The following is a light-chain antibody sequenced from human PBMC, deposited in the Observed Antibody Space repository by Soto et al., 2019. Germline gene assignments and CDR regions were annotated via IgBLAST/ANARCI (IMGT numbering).Light chain of an antibody. J-gene: IGKJ5*01. CDR3: QQYGSSLLT. CDR2: GAS. Sequence: EIVLTQSPGTLSLSPGEIATLSCRASQSVSSSYLAWYQQKPGQAPRLLIYGASSRATGIPDRFSGSGSGTDFTLTISRLEPEDFAVYYCQQYGSSLLTFGQGTRLEI. CDR1: QSVSSSY. V-gene: IGKV3-20*01.